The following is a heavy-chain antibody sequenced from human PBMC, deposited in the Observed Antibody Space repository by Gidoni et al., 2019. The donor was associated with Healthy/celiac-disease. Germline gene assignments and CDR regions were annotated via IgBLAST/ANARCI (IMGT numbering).Heavy chain of an antibody. Sequence: EVQLVQSGAEVKKPGESLKISCKGSGYSFPSSWIGWVRTMPGKGLEWMGIIYPGDSDTRYSPSFQGQVTISADKSISTAYLQWSSLKASDTAMYYCARLKTRRSSIAARPTSQQGARYYYYGMDVWGQGTTVTVSS. CDR1: GYSFPSSW. CDR3: ARLKTRRSSIAARPTSQQGARYYYYGMDV. V-gene: IGHV5-51*01. D-gene: IGHD6-6*01. CDR2: IYPGDSDT. J-gene: IGHJ6*02.